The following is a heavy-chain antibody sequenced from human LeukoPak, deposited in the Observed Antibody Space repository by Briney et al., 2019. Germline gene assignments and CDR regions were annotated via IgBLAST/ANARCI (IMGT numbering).Heavy chain of an antibody. CDR2: TYYSGST. CDR1: GGSISSYY. CDR3: ARDANTRGNSFDP. D-gene: IGHD4-23*01. J-gene: IGHJ5*02. Sequence: SETLSLTCTVSGGSISSYYWSWIRQPPGKGLEWIGYTYYSGSTNYNPSLKSRGTISIDTSKNQFSLKLSSVTAADTAVYYCARDANTRGNSFDPWGQGTLVTVSS. V-gene: IGHV4-59*01.